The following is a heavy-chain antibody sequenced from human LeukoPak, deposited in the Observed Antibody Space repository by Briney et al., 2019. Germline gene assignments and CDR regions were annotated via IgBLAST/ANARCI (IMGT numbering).Heavy chain of an antibody. Sequence: SETLSLTCTVSGGSISSYYWSWIRQPPGKGLEWIGYGSYTGTSNSNPSLQSRVTISVDTSTQQFSLKLISVTAADTAVYYCARDSAIVGAGDAFDIWGQGTLVIVSS. CDR1: GGSISSYY. D-gene: IGHD1-26*01. V-gene: IGHV4-59*01. J-gene: IGHJ3*02. CDR3: ARDSAIVGAGDAFDI. CDR2: GSYTGTS.